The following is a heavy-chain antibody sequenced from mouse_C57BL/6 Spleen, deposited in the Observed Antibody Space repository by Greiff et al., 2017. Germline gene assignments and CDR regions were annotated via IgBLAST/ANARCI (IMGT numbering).Heavy chain of an antibody. V-gene: IGHV1-80*01. J-gene: IGHJ2*01. CDR2: IYPGDGDT. D-gene: IGHD1-1*01. CDR3: ARSEGSSLYYFDY. CDR1: GYAFSSYW. Sequence: VQLKQSGAELVKPGASVKISCKASGYAFSSYWMNWVKQRPGKGLEWIGQIYPGDGDTNYNGKFKGKATLTADKSSSTAYMQLSSLTSEDSAVYFCARSEGSSLYYFDYWGQGTTLTVSS.